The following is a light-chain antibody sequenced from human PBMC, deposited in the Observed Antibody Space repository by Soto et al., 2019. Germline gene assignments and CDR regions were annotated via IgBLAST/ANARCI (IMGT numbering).Light chain of an antibody. CDR3: CSYAGSSNFYV. V-gene: IGLV2-23*02. CDR1: SSDVGSYNL. CDR2: EVT. Sequence: QSVLTQPASVSGSPGQSITVSCTGTSSDVGSYNLVSWYQHHPGKAPQLMIYEVTKRPSGVSDRFSGSKSGNTASLTISGLQAQEEADYHCCSYAGSSNFYVFGTGTKVTV. J-gene: IGLJ1*01.